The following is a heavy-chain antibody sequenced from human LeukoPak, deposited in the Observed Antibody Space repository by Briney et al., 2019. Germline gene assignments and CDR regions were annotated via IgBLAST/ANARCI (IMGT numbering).Heavy chain of an antibody. CDR2: IHASGSS. Sequence: SETLSLTCTVSGVSITSYHWSWIRQPAGRELEWIGRIHASGSSNYNPSLKSRVTMSVDTSKNHFSLKLTSVTSADTAVYYCARDGLYSYGYSYFDYWGQGTLVTVSS. CDR3: ARDGLYSYGYSYFDY. CDR1: GVSITSYH. V-gene: IGHV4-4*07. J-gene: IGHJ4*02. D-gene: IGHD5-18*01.